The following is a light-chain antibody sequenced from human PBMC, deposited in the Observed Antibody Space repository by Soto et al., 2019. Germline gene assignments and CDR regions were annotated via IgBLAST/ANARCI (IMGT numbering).Light chain of an antibody. CDR1: QSISSNF. J-gene: IGKJ1*01. Sequence: ETVLTQFPGTLSLSPRARATLSCRASQSISSNFLAWYQQKPGQAPRLLIYGASTRATGVPARISGSGSGTEFTLTISSLLSEDFAGXXXXXXXXXPXXTXGQRTNVDI. CDR2: GAS. CDR3: XXXXXXPXXT. V-gene: IGKV3-20*01.